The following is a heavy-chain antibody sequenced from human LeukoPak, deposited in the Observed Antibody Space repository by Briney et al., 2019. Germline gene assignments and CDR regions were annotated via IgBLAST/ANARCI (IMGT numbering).Heavy chain of an antibody. CDR3: ARGSYYGSGSYYPTNWFDP. CDR2: IRSSGDST. D-gene: IGHD3-10*01. Sequence: PGASLRLSCAASGFTFRSYAMSWVRQAPGKGLEWVSSIRSSGDSTYYADSVKGRFTISRDNSKNTLYLQMNSLRAEDTAVYYCARGSYYGSGSYYPTNWFDPWGQGTLVTVSS. V-gene: IGHV3-23*01. CDR1: GFTFRSYA. J-gene: IGHJ5*02.